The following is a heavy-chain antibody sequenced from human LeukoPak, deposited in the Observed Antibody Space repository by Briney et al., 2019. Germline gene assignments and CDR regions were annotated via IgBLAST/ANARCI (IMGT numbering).Heavy chain of an antibody. D-gene: IGHD2-15*01. CDR2: IWYDGSNK. Sequence: GGSLRLSCAASGFTVSTYWMHWVRQAPGKGLVWVAVIWYDGSNKYYADSVKGRFTISRDNSKNTLYLQMNSLRAEDTAVYFCARELGSGMDVWGQGTTVTVSS. CDR1: GFTVSTYW. CDR3: ARELGSGMDV. V-gene: IGHV3-33*01. J-gene: IGHJ6*02.